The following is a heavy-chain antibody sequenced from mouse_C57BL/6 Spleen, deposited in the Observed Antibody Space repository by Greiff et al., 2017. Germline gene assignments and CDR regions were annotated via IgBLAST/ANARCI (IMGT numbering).Heavy chain of an antibody. D-gene: IGHD1-1*01. V-gene: IGHV1-52*01. CDR1: GYTFTSYW. J-gene: IGHJ3*01. Sequence: QVQLQQPGAELVRPGSSVKLSCKASGYTFTSYWMHWVKQRPIQGLEWIGNIDPSDSETHYNQQFKDKATLTVDKSSSTAYMQLSSLTSEDSAVYYCARSRDYYGSSPFAYWGQGTLVTVSA. CDR3: ARSRDYYGSSPFAY. CDR2: IDPSDSET.